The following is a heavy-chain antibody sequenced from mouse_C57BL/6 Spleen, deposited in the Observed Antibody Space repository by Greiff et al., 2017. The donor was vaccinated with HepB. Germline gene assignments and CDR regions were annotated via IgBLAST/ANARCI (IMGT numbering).Heavy chain of an antibody. D-gene: IGHD1-1*01. J-gene: IGHJ1*03. Sequence: VQLQQSGPELVKPGASVKIPCKASGYTFTDYNMDWVKQSHGKSLEWIGDINPNNGGNIYNQKFKGKATLTVDKSSSTSYLELRSLTSEDTAVYYCARRRDYYGSSRYFDVWGTGTTVTVSS. CDR2: INPNNGGN. CDR3: ARRRDYYGSSRYFDV. V-gene: IGHV1-18*01. CDR1: GYTFTDYN.